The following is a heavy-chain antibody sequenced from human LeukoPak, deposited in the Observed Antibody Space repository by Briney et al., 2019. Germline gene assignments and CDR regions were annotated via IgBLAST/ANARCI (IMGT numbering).Heavy chain of an antibody. CDR1: GGTFSSYA. Sequence: GASVKVSCKASGGTFSSYAISWVRQAPGQGLEWMGGIIPIFGTANYAQKFQGRVTITADESTSTAYMELSSLRSEDTAVYYCARVPREDGSGWYRPSHLNWYFDLWGRGTLVTVSS. D-gene: IGHD6-19*01. CDR3: ARVPREDGSGWYRPSHLNWYFDL. V-gene: IGHV1-69*13. J-gene: IGHJ2*01. CDR2: IIPIFGTA.